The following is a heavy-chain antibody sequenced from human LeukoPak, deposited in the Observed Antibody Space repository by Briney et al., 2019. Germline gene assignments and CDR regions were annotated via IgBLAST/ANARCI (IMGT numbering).Heavy chain of an antibody. Sequence: SETLSLTCTVSGDSITNYYWTWIRQPPGKGLEWIGCFFYGGGTNYNPSLNSRVTISADTSKNQFSLKLTSVTAADTAVYYCARDSGPLDYWGQGTLVTVSS. CDR1: GDSITNYY. J-gene: IGHJ4*02. V-gene: IGHV4-59*01. CDR2: FFYGGGT. CDR3: ARDSGPLDY. D-gene: IGHD3-10*01.